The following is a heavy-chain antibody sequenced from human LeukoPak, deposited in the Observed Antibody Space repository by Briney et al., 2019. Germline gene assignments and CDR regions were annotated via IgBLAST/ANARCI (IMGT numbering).Heavy chain of an antibody. Sequence: GGSLRLSCEASGFTFSAYAMTWVRQAPGQGLEWVSHISTSGNTIYYADSVKGRFTTSRDNAKNSLYLQMNSLRAEDTAVYYCARGFGPTYWGQGTLVTVSS. J-gene: IGHJ4*02. CDR1: GFTFSAYA. D-gene: IGHD3-16*01. CDR2: ISTSGNTI. CDR3: ARGFGPTY. V-gene: IGHV3-48*03.